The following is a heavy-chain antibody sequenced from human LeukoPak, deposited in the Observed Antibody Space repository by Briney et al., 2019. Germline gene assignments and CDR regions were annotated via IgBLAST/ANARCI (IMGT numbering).Heavy chain of an antibody. CDR1: GFTFSSYA. J-gene: IGHJ4*02. CDR3: ARGASGVRGVIDY. CDR2: ISYDGSNK. Sequence: GGSLRLSCAASGFTFSSYAMHWVRQAPGKGLEWVAVISYDGSNKYYADSVKGRFTISRDNSKNTLYLQMNSLRAEDMAVYYCARGASGVRGVIDYWSQGTLVTVSS. V-gene: IGHV3-30-3*01. D-gene: IGHD3-10*01.